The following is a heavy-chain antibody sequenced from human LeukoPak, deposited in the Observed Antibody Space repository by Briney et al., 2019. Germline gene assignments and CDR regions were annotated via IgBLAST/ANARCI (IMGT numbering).Heavy chain of an antibody. J-gene: IGHJ4*02. CDR2: IYYSGST. Sequence: SETLSLTCTVSGGSISSGGYYWSWIRQHPGKGLEWIGYIYYSGSTYYNPSLKSRVTISVDTSKNQFSLKLSSVTAADTAVYYCQSRYLEWLLDYWGQGTLVTVSS. V-gene: IGHV4-31*03. D-gene: IGHD3-3*01. CDR3: QSRYLEWLLDY. CDR1: GGSISSGGYY.